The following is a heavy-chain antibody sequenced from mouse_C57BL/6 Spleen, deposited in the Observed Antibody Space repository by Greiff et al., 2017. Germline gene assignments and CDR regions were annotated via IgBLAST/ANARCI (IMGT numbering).Heavy chain of an antibody. D-gene: IGHD2-4*01. Sequence: EVQLQQSGPGLVKPSQSLSLTCSVTGYSFTSGSYWYWIRPFPGNILEWVGFLSYDGSNNYNPSLKNRISITRDTSKNQFFLKLNSVTTEDTATYDGAREGDYDYDEGYFDYGGQGTTLTVAS. CDR2: LSYDGSN. CDR3: AREGDYDYDEGYFDY. V-gene: IGHV3-6*01. CDR1: GYSFTSGSY. J-gene: IGHJ2*01.